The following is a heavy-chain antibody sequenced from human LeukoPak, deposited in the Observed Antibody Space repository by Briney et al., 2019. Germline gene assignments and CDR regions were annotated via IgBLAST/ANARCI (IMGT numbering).Heavy chain of an antibody. J-gene: IGHJ5*02. CDR2: IYTSGST. Sequence: PSGTLSLTCTVSGGSISSYYWSWIRQPPGKGLEWIGYIYTSGSTNYNPSLKSRVTISVDTSKNQFSLKLSSVTAADTAVYYCARMMGFYYDSSGYYSPGFDPWGQGTLVTVSS. D-gene: IGHD3-22*01. V-gene: IGHV4-4*09. CDR1: GGSISSYY. CDR3: ARMMGFYYDSSGYYSPGFDP.